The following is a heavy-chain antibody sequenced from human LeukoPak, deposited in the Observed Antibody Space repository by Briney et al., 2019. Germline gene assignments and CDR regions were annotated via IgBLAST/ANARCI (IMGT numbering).Heavy chain of an antibody. CDR1: GFTFGDYY. J-gene: IGHJ5*02. Sequence: GGSLRLSCAASGFTFGDYYMNWIRQAPGKGLEWVSYISTAGTYTNYADSVKGRFTISRDNAKNSLYLQMNSLRAEDTAVYYCARAKQWLVTDPCGQGTLVTVSS. D-gene: IGHD6-19*01. CDR2: ISTAGTYT. CDR3: ARAKQWLVTDP. V-gene: IGHV3-11*06.